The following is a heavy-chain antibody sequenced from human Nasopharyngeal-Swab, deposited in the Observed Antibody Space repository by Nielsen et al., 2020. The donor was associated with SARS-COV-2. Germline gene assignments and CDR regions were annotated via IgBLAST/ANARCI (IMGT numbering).Heavy chain of an antibody. CDR1: GYTFTSYG. J-gene: IGHJ6*02. Sequence: ASVKVSCKASGYTFTSYGISWVRQAPGQGLEWMGWISAYNGNTNYAQKLQGRVTMTTDTSTSTAYMELRSLRSDDTAVYYCARGGYCSGGSCYSHYYYGMDVWGQGTTVTVSS. CDR3: ARGGYCSGGSCYSHYYYGMDV. D-gene: IGHD2-15*01. CDR2: ISAYNGNT. V-gene: IGHV1-18*01.